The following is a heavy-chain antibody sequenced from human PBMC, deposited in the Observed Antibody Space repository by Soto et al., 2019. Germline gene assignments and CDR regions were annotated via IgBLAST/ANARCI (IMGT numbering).Heavy chain of an antibody. D-gene: IGHD3-22*01. CDR1: GGTFSSYT. V-gene: IGHV1-69*08. CDR3: ARERWSSGHPDMGYYYGMDV. Sequence: QVQLVQSGAEVKKPGSSVKVSCKASGGTFSSYTISWVRQAPGQGLEWMGRIIPILGIANYAQKFQGRVTITADKSXXTXYXXLSSLRSEDTAVYYCARERWSSGHPDMGYYYGMDVWGHGTTVTVSS. CDR2: IIPILGIA. J-gene: IGHJ6*02.